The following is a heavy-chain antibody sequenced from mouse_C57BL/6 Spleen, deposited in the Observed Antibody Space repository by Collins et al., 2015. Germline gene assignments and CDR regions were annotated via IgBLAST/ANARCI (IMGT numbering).Heavy chain of an antibody. CDR3: ARLFGNYNAMDY. J-gene: IGHJ4*01. CDR1: GFDFSRYW. V-gene: IGHV4-2*02. D-gene: IGHD2-1*01. CDR2: INPGSSTI. Sequence: EVKLLESGGGLVQPGGSLNLSCAASGFDFSRYWMSWARQAPGKGQEWIGEINPGSSTINYTPSLKDKFIISRDNAKNTLYLQMSKVRSEDTALYYCARLFGNYNAMDYWGQGTSVTVSS.